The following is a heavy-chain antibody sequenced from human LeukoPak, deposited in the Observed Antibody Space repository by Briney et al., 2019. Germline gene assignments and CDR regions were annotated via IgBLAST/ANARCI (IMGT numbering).Heavy chain of an antibody. Sequence: SETVSHTRTVSGGPKRSSMFSWGRIRQPPGKGLEWIGTIYYTGITYYSPTLKNRVTISVDASKNQFSLQVRSVTATDTAVYYCVRHLLDSSGWSHYFDSWGQGTLVTVSS. V-gene: IGHV4-39*01. J-gene: IGHJ4*02. CDR2: IYYTGIT. CDR1: GGPKRSSMFS. CDR3: VRHLLDSSGWSHYFDS. D-gene: IGHD6-19*01.